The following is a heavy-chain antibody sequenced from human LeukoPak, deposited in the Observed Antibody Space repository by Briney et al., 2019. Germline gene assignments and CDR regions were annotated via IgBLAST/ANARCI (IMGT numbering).Heavy chain of an antibody. CDR1: GGTFSSYA. J-gene: IGHJ6*02. V-gene: IGHV1-69*13. Sequence: ASVKVSCKASGGTFSSYAISWVRQAPGQGLEWMGGIIPIFGTANYAQKFQGRVTITADESTSTACMELSSLRSEDTAVYYCAVPLGYCTNGVCSPYYYYGMDVWGQGTMVTVSS. CDR3: AVPLGYCTNGVCSPYYYYGMDV. D-gene: IGHD2-8*01. CDR2: IIPIFGTA.